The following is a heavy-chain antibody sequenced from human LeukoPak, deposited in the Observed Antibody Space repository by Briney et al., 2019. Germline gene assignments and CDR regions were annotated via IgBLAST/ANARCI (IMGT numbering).Heavy chain of an antibody. V-gene: IGHV1-18*01. CDR2: IGPHKGNT. CDR1: GYSFSNHG. Sequence: GASVKVSCKGSGYSFSNHGITWVRQAPGQGLEWIGWIGPHKGNTNYQQRLQGRLIMTTDASTSTAYMELRDLRSDDTAIYYCARDQQQGDHYSFYYMDFWGEGTTVIVSS. D-gene: IGHD1/OR15-1a*01. CDR3: ARDQQQGDHYSFYYMDF. J-gene: IGHJ6*03.